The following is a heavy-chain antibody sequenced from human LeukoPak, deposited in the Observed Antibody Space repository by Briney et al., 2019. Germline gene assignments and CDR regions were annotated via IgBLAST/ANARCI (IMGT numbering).Heavy chain of an antibody. Sequence: PGGSLRLSCAASGFTFSSYWMSWVRQAPGKGLEWVANIKQDGSEKYYVDSVKGRFTISRDNAKNSLYLQMNSLRAEDTAVYYCARVSQFFGVVTAILSLHFDYWGQGTLVTVSS. CDR2: IKQDGSEK. J-gene: IGHJ4*02. D-gene: IGHD2-21*02. V-gene: IGHV3-7*01. CDR3: ARVSQFFGVVTAILSLHFDY. CDR1: GFTFSSYW.